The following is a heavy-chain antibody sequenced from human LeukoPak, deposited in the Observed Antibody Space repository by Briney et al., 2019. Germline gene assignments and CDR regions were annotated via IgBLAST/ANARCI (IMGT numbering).Heavy chain of an antibody. D-gene: IGHD5-12*01. CDR1: GGSISSYY. CDR2: IYYSGST. V-gene: IGHV4-59*01. CDR3: ARVAPTGSGYGVRYYYYYMDV. J-gene: IGHJ6*03. Sequence: SETLSLTCTVSGGSISSYYWSWIRQPPGKGLEWIGYIYYSGSTNYNPSPKSRVTISVDTSKNQFSLKLSSVTAADTAVYYCARVAPTGSGYGVRYYYYYMDVWGKGTTVTVSS.